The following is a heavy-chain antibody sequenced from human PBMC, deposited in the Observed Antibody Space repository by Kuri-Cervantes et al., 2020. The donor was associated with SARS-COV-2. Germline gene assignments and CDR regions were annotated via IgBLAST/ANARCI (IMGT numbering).Heavy chain of an antibody. V-gene: IGHV3-30*02. J-gene: IGHJ4*02. D-gene: IGHD3-3*01. CDR1: GFTFSNSD. CDR2: IRYDGSNK. CDR3: ARAGFWVGYVDC. Sequence: LSLTCAASGFTFSNSDMNWVHQTPGKGLEWVAFIRYDGSNKYYADSVKGRFTISRDNSKNTLYLQMNSLRPDDTAVYSCARAGFWVGYVDCWGQGALVTVSS.